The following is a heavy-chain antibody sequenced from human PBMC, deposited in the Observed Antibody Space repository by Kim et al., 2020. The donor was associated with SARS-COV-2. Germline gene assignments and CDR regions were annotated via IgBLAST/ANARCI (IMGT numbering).Heavy chain of an antibody. Sequence: GGSLRLSCAASGFTFSNAWMSWVRQAPGKGLEWVGRIKSKTDGGTTDYAAPVKGRFTISRDDSKNTLYLQMNSLKTEDTAVYYCTTGVNCGGKYCAFDLWGRGTLVTVSS. CDR3: TTGVNCGGKYCAFDL. CDR2: IKSKTDGGTT. CDR1: GFTFSNAW. J-gene: IGHJ2*01. V-gene: IGHV3-15*01. D-gene: IGHD2-21*01.